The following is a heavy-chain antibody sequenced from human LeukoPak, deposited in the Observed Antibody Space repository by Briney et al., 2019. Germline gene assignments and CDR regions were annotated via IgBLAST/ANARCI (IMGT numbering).Heavy chain of an antibody. CDR3: AKSGQYCSGGSCQNWFDP. V-gene: IGHV3-9*01. J-gene: IGHJ5*02. CDR2: ISWDSGNT. Sequence: GRSLRLSCAASGFTFGTYAMHWVRQAPGKGLEWVSGISWDSGNTRYADSVKGRFTISRDNAKNSLYLQMNSLRVEDTALYYCAKSGQYCSGGSCQNWFDPWGQVTLVTVSS. CDR1: GFTFGTYA. D-gene: IGHD2-15*01.